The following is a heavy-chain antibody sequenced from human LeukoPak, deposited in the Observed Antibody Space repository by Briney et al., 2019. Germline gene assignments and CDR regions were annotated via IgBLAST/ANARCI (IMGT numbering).Heavy chain of an antibody. D-gene: IGHD3-10*01. Sequence: GASVKVSCKASGYTFTDYYIHWVRQAPGQGLEWMGWINPNSGGTNYAQKFQGRVTMTRDTSISTAYMELSRLRSDDTAVYYCAREYGSGSYYNPQDVWGKGTTVTVSS. J-gene: IGHJ6*04. CDR1: GYTFTDYY. CDR3: AREYGSGSYYNPQDV. CDR2: INPNSGGT. V-gene: IGHV1-2*02.